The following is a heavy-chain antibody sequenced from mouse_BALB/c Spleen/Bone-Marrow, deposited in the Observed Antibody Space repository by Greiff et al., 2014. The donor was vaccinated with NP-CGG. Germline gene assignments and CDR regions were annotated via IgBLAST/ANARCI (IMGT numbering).Heavy chain of an antibody. CDR3: ARSEGGRRGLFDY. V-gene: IGHV5-6*01. CDR1: GFTFSSYG. CDR2: ISSGGSYT. Sequence: QLLQSGGDLVKPGGSLKLSCAASGFTFSSYGMSWVRQTPDKRLEWVATISSGGSYTYYPDSVKGRFTISRDNAKNTLYLQMSSLKSEDTAMYYCARSEGGRRGLFDYWGQGTTLTVSS. J-gene: IGHJ2*01.